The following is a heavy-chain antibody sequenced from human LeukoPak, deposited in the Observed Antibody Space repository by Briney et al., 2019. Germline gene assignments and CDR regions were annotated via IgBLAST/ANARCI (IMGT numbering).Heavy chain of an antibody. CDR2: FHYSGST. CDR3: ARGSSWSYYFDY. J-gene: IGHJ4*02. V-gene: IGHV4-59*01. D-gene: IGHD6-13*01. Sequence: SETLSLTCTVSGGSISSYFWSWIRQPPGKGLEWIGYFHYSGSTNYSPSLKSRVTISIDTSKNQFSLKVSSVTAADTAVYYCARGSSWSYYFDYWGQGTLVTVSS. CDR1: GGSISSYF.